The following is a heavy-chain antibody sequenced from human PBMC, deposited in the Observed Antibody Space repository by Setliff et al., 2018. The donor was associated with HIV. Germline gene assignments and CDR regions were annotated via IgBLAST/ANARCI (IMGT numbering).Heavy chain of an antibody. Sequence: GGSLRLSCAASGFTFNTYTMNWVRQAPGKGLEWLSYISDTSATISYADSVKGRFTISRDNVNNLVSLQMDSLRAEDTGIYYCARDGPSGLMIVAYDAFDIWGQGTMVTVSS. V-gene: IGHV3-48*04. CDR2: ISDTSATI. CDR1: GFTFNTYT. J-gene: IGHJ3*02. CDR3: ARDGPSGLMIVAYDAFDI. D-gene: IGHD3-22*01.